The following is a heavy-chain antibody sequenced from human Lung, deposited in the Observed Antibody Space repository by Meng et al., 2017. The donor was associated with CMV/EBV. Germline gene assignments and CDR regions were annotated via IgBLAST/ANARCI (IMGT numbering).Heavy chain of an antibody. CDR1: GFTVSSNY. D-gene: IGHD3-16*01. CDR3: ARAGAFPQYFDY. V-gene: IGHV3-53*01. Sequence: GESXKISCAVSGFTVSSNYMNWVRQAPGKGLEWVSIIYGGTGTYYADSVKGRFSISRDNSKNTVYLQMDSLSPEDTDVYYCARAGAFPQYFDYWGQGALVTVSS. J-gene: IGHJ4*02. CDR2: IYGGTGT.